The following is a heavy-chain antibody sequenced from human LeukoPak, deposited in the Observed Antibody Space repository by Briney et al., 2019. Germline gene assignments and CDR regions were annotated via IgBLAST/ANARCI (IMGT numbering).Heavy chain of an antibody. V-gene: IGHV1-46*01. CDR3: AALAVAGTGDYYYYGMDV. Sequence: ASVKVSCKASGYTFTSYYMHWVRQAPGQGLEWMGIINPSGGSTSYAQKFQGRVTMTRDTSTSTVYMELSSLRSEGTAVYYCAALAVAGTGDYYYYGMDVWGKGTTVTVSS. J-gene: IGHJ6*04. CDR1: GYTFTSYY. D-gene: IGHD6-19*01. CDR2: INPSGGST.